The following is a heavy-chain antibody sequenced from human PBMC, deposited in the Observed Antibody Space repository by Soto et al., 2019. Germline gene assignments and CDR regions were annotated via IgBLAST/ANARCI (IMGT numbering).Heavy chain of an antibody. CDR1: GFTFSSYG. D-gene: IGHD2-15*01. Sequence: QVQLVESGGGVVQPGRSLRLSCAASGFTFSSYGMHWVRQAPGKGLEWVGVIWYDGSNKYYADSVKGRFTIARDNSKNTLYLQTNWMRAGDTAVYYWARAQASMLVVTDYWGQGTMGTVSS. CDR2: IWYDGSNK. CDR3: ARAQASMLVVTDY. V-gene: IGHV3-33*01. J-gene: IGHJ4*02.